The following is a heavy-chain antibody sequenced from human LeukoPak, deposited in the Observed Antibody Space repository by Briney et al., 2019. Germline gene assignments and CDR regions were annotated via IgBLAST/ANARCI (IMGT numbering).Heavy chain of an antibody. J-gene: IGHJ4*02. CDR1: GGSVSSGTYY. CDR3: ARAGYSSSWYYFDY. Sequence: SQTLSLTCTVSGGSVSSGTYYWSWIRQPPGKGLEWIGHIYHSGSTNYNPSLKSRVTISVDTSKNQFSLKLSSVTAADTAVYYCARAGYSSSWYYFDYWGQGTLVTVSS. D-gene: IGHD6-13*01. V-gene: IGHV4-61*01. CDR2: IYHSGST.